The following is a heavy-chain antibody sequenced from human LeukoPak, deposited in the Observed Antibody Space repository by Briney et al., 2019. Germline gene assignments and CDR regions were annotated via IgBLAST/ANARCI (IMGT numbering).Heavy chain of an antibody. CDR2: INHSGST. J-gene: IGHJ5*02. CDR3: ARPYSSGLFDP. CDR1: GGSFSGYY. D-gene: IGHD6-19*01. Sequence: ASETLSLTCAVYGGSFSGYYWSWIRQPPGKGLEWIGEINHSGSTNYNPSLKSRVTISVDTSKNQFSLKLSSVTAADTAVYYCARPYSSGLFDPWGQGTLVTVSS. V-gene: IGHV4-34*01.